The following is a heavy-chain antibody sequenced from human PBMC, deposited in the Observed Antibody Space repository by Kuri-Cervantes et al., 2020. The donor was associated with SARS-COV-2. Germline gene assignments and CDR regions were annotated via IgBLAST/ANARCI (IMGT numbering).Heavy chain of an antibody. CDR2: IYPGDSDT. J-gene: IGHJ6*02. CDR3: ARTGSGYDSVYYYYGMDV. CDR1: GCSFTSYW. V-gene: IGHV5-51*01. Sequence: KVSCKGSGCSFTSYWIGWVRQMPGKGLEWMGIIYPGDSDTRYSPSFQGQVTISADKSISTAYLQWSSLKASDTAMYYCARTGSGYDSVYYYYGMDVWGQGTTVTVSS. D-gene: IGHD5-12*01.